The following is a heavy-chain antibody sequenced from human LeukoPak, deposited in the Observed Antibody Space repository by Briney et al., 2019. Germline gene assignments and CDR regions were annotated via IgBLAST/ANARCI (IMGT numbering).Heavy chain of an antibody. V-gene: IGHV5-51*01. Sequence: GESLKISRQGSGYSFTSYWIGWVRQMPGKGLEWMGIIYPSDSDTRYSPSFQGQVTIFADKSSSTAYLQWSSLKASDTAMYYCAGYRFRDCGGDCYPWGQGTLVTVSS. CDR2: IYPSDSDT. CDR1: GYSFTSYW. J-gene: IGHJ5*02. D-gene: IGHD2-21*02. CDR3: AGYRFRDCGGDCYP.